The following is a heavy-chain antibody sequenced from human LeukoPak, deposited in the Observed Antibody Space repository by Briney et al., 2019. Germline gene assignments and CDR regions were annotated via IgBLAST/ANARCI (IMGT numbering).Heavy chain of an antibody. J-gene: IGHJ4*02. D-gene: IGHD2-15*01. V-gene: IGHV5-51*01. Sequence: PGESLKISCKGSGYSFTSYWIGWVRQMPGKGLEWMGIIYPGDSDTRYSPSFQGQVTISADKSISTAYLQWSSLKASDTAMYYCARMGGYCNGGSCIGYFDYWGQGTLVTVSS. CDR1: GYSFTSYW. CDR3: ARMGGYCNGGSCIGYFDY. CDR2: IYPGDSDT.